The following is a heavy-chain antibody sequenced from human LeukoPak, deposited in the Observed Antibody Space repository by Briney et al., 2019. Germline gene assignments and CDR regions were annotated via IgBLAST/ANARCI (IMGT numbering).Heavy chain of an antibody. V-gene: IGHV3-21*06. CDR2: IGPTGSDR. Sequence: AGGSLRLSCTASGLTFSTSGFNWVRQAPGKGLEWVASIGPTGSDRYHADSIKGRFTISRDNANNFLYLQMNSLRAEDTAVYYCASETNGRHYDYWGQGTLLTVSS. CDR1: GLTFSTSG. D-gene: IGHD1-14*01. J-gene: IGHJ4*02. CDR3: ASETNGRHYDY.